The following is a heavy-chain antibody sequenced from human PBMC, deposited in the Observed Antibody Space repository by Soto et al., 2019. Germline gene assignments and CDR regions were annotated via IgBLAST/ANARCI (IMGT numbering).Heavy chain of an antibody. D-gene: IGHD1-26*01. Sequence: LRLSCAASGFSLRDYGMHWVRQAPGKGLEYVAAVSDDGSEQYYADSVRGRFTISRDNSKNTVYLQLDSLTTGDTAVYYCARDPTGGYFHYDYWGQGALVTVSS. CDR2: VSDDGSEQ. V-gene: IGHV3-30*17. CDR1: GFSLRDYG. CDR3: ARDPTGGYFHYDY. J-gene: IGHJ4*02.